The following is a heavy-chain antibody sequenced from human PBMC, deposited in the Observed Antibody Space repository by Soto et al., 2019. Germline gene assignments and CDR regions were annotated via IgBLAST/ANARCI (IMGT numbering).Heavy chain of an antibody. CDR2: IYSGGST. J-gene: IGHJ6*02. CDR1: GFTVSSNY. D-gene: IGHD2-2*01. CDR3: AGYYCSSTSCVMDV. Sequence: PGGSLRLSCAASGFTVSSNYMSWVRQAPGKGLEWVSVIYSGGSTYYADSVKGRFTISRHNSKNTLYLQMNSLRAEDTAVYYCAGYYCSSTSCVMDVWGQGTTVTVSS. V-gene: IGHV3-53*04.